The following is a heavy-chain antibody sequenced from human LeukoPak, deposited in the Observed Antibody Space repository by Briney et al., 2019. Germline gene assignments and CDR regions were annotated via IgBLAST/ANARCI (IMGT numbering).Heavy chain of an antibody. CDR1: GFTFSSYS. CDR3: ARDRRHSSGWYGGFDY. Sequence: PGGSLRLSCAASGFTFSSYSMNWVRQAPGKGLEWISYIGISSGNTKYADSVKGRFTISRDNSKNTLYLQMNSLRAEDTAVYYCARDRRHSSGWYGGFDYWGQGTLVTVSS. J-gene: IGHJ4*02. CDR2: IGISSGNT. D-gene: IGHD6-19*01. V-gene: IGHV3-48*01.